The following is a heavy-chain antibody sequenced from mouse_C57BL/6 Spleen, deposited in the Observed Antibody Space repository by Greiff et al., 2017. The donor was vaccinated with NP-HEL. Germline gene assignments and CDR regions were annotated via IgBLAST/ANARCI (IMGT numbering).Heavy chain of an antibody. D-gene: IGHD1-1*01. Sequence: EVKLMESGGGLVQPGGSLKLSCAASGFTFSDYYMYWVRQTPEKRLEWVAYISNGGGSTYYPDTVKGRFTISRDNAKNTLYLQMSRLKSEDTAMYYFARLGYGSAFDYWGQGTTLTVSS. CDR1: GFTFSDYY. CDR2: ISNGGGST. J-gene: IGHJ2*01. V-gene: IGHV5-12*01. CDR3: ARLGYGSAFDY.